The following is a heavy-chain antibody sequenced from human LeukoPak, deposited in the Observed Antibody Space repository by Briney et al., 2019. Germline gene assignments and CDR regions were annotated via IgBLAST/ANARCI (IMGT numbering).Heavy chain of an antibody. J-gene: IGHJ5*02. Sequence: GESLKISCKGSGYSFTSYWIGWVRQMPGKGLEWMGIIYPGDSDTRYSPSFQGQVTIPADKSISTAYLQWSSLKASDTAMYYCASGYSSSWYSLNWFDPWGQGTLVTVSS. CDR1: GYSFTSYW. D-gene: IGHD6-13*01. CDR3: ASGYSSSWYSLNWFDP. CDR2: IYPGDSDT. V-gene: IGHV5-51*01.